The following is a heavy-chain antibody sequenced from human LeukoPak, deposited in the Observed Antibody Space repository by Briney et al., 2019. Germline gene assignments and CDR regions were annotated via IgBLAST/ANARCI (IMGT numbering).Heavy chain of an antibody. V-gene: IGHV4-4*07. Sequence: GSXXXXYWSWIRQPAGKXLXWIGRIYTSGSTNYHPSLKSRVTMSVDTSKKQXSLRLSSVTAADTAVYYCRXXXXXXXXXXYXXLWGRGTLVTVSS. J-gene: IGHJ2*01. CDR2: IYTSGST. CDR3: RXXXXXXXXXXYXXL. CDR1: GSXXXXY.